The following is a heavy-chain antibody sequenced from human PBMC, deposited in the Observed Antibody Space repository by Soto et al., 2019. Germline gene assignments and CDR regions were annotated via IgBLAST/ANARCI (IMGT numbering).Heavy chain of an antibody. CDR3: ARDGIYYYYYYMDV. V-gene: IGHV3-33*01. D-gene: IGHD1-26*01. CDR1: GFTFSSYC. CDR2: IWYDGSNK. Sequence: WVSLRLSCAASGFTFSSYCMHWVRQAPGKGLEWVAVIWYDGSNKYYADSVKGRFTISRDNSKNTLYLQMNSLRAEDTAVYYCARDGIYYYYYYMDVWGKGTTVTVSS. J-gene: IGHJ6*03.